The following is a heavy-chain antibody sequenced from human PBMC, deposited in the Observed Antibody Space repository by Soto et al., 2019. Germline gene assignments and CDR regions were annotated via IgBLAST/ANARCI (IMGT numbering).Heavy chain of an antibody. D-gene: IGHD3-10*01. CDR1: GGTFNTYA. CDR2: ISPMFGAA. J-gene: IGHJ4*02. V-gene: IGHV1-69*19. CDR3: AREVQVHTPAFVY. Sequence: QVQLVQSGAEMKKPGSSVKVSCQSSGGTFNTYAMNWVRQAPGQGPEWMGDISPMFGAANYAPKFQGRVTITADESTGTSYMQLSSLTSEDTDLYVCAREVQVHTPAFVYWGQGTVVTVSS.